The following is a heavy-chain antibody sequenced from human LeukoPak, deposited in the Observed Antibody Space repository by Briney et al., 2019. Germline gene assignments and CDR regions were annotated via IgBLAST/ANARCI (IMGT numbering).Heavy chain of an antibody. Sequence: PGGSLRLSCVASGIFFSDFYMSWIRQTPGKGLEWVSYISGSGSTRYYADSVKGRFTISRDNAKNSQYLQMNSLRAEDTAVYYCARAGAYCSTHWGQGTLVTVSS. D-gene: IGHD2-2*01. CDR2: ISGSGSTR. J-gene: IGHJ4*02. V-gene: IGHV3-11*04. CDR1: GIFFSDFY. CDR3: ARAGAYCSTH.